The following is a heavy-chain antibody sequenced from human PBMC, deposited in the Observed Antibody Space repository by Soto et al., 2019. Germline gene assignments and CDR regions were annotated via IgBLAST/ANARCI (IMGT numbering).Heavy chain of an antibody. V-gene: IGHV3-23*01. D-gene: IGHD6-6*01. J-gene: IGHJ3*02. CDR2: ISGSGGST. CDR3: AKASSIAAQITHDAFDI. Sequence: GESLKISCAASGFTFSSYAMSWVRQAPGKGLEWVSAISGSGGSTYYADSVKGRFTISRDNSKNTLYLQMNSLRAEDTAVYYCAKASSIAAQITHDAFDIWGQGTMVTVSS. CDR1: GFTFSSYA.